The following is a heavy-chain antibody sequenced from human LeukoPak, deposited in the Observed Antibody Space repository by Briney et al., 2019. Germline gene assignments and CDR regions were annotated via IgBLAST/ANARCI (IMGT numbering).Heavy chain of an antibody. CDR1: GYTFTGYY. J-gene: IGHJ3*01. D-gene: IGHD6-19*01. V-gene: IGHV1-2*02. CDR2: INPNSGGT. Sequence: ASVKVSCKASGYTFTGYYMHWVRQAPGQGLEWMGWINPNSGGTNYAQKFQGRVTMTRDTSISTAYMELRSLKSDDTAVYYCARDTRIEQWLVGDAFDLWGQGTMVTVSP. CDR3: ARDTRIEQWLVGDAFDL.